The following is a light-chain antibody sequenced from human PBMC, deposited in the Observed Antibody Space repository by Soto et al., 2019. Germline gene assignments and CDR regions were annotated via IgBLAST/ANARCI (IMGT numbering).Light chain of an antibody. CDR3: QSYDSSLSAFYV. Sequence: GAPGQRVTISCTGSSSNIGAGYDVHWYQQLPGTAPKLLIYGNSNRPSGVPDRFSGSKSGTSASLAITGLQAEDEADYYCQSYDSSLSAFYVFGTGTKVTV. J-gene: IGLJ1*01. CDR1: SSNIGAGYD. CDR2: GNS. V-gene: IGLV1-40*01.